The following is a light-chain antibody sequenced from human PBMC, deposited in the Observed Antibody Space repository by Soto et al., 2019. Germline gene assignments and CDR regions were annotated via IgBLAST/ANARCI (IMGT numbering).Light chain of an antibody. CDR2: LNSDGSH. J-gene: IGLJ2*01. CDR1: SGHSSYA. Sequence: QSVLTQSPSAPASLGASVKLTCTLSSGHSSYAIAWHQQQPEKGPRYLMKLNSDGSHSKGDGIPDRFSGSSSGAERYLTISSLQSEDEADYYCQTWGTGIVVFGGGTKVTVL. CDR3: QTWGTGIVV. V-gene: IGLV4-69*01.